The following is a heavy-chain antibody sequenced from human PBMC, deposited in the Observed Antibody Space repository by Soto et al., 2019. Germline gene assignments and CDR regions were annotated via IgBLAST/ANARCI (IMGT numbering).Heavy chain of an antibody. V-gene: IGHV3-30*18. D-gene: IGHD3-16*02. J-gene: IGHJ6*02. Sequence: GGSLRLSCAASGFPFSSYGMHWVRQAPGKGLEWVAVISYDGSNKYYADSVKGRFTISRDNSKNTLYLQMNSLRAEDTAVYYCAKVKNYDYVWGSYLNPLDVWGQGTTVTVSS. CDR2: ISYDGSNK. CDR3: AKVKNYDYVWGSYLNPLDV. CDR1: GFPFSSYG.